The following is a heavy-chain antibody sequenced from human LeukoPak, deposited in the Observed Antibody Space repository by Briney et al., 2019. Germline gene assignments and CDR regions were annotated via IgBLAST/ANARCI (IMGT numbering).Heavy chain of an antibody. D-gene: IGHD3-10*01. CDR2: ISYDGSNK. Sequence: PGGSLRLSCAASGFTFSSYGMHWVRQAPGKGLEWVAGISYDGSNKYYADSVKGRFTISRDNSKNTLYLQMNSLRAEDTAVYYCAKGDSGLLWFGESALIDYWGQGTLVTVSS. CDR1: GFTFSSYG. CDR3: AKGDSGLLWFGESALIDY. V-gene: IGHV3-30*18. J-gene: IGHJ4*02.